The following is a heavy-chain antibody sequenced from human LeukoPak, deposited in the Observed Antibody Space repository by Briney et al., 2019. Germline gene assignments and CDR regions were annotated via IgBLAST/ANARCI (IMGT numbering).Heavy chain of an antibody. V-gene: IGHV4-38-2*02. J-gene: IGHJ5*02. CDR3: ARDVVATFPLGGWFDT. D-gene: IGHD5-12*01. CDR2: IYHSGST. CDR1: GYSISSGYY. Sequence: SETLSLTCTVSGYSISSGYYWGWIRQPPGKGLGWIESIYHSGSTYYNPSVKSRVTISVDTSKNQFSLKLSSVTAADTAVYYCARDVVATFPLGGWFDTWGERALGTVSS.